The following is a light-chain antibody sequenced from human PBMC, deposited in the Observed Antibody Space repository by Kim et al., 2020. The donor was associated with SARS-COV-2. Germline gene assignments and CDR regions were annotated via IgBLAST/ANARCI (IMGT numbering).Light chain of an antibody. CDR3: CSYAGSYTWV. V-gene: IGLV2-11*01. CDR2: DVS. CDR1: SSDVGGYNY. J-gene: IGLJ3*02. Sequence: GQSVTISCTGTSSDVGGYNYVSWYQQHPGKAPKLMIYDVSKRPSGVPDRFSGSKSGNTASLTISGLQAEDDADYYCCSYAGSYTWVFGGGTQLTVL.